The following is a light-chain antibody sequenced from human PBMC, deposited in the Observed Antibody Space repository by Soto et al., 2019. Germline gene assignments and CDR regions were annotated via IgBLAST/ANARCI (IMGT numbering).Light chain of an antibody. J-gene: IGKJ1*01. V-gene: IGKV1-5*03. CDR3: QHYNSYSEA. CDR1: QTISSW. CDR2: KAS. Sequence: DIQMTQSPSTLSGSAGERGTITCRASQTISSWLAWYQQKPGKAPKLLIYKASTLKSGVPSRFSGSGSGTEFTLTISSLQPDDFATYYCQHYNSYSEAFGQGTKVDIK.